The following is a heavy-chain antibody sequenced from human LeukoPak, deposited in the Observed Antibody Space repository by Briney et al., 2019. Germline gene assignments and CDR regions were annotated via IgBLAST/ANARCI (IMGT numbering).Heavy chain of an antibody. J-gene: IGHJ4*02. CDR2: IYHSGNT. CDR1: AYSISSGYY. Sequence: PSETLSLTCAVSAYSISSGYYWGWIRQPPGKGLEWIGSIYHSGNTYYNPSLKSRVTISVDTSKNQFSLKLSSVTAADTAVYYCARGSFYDSRGYAHFDYWGQGTLVTVSS. CDR3: ARGSFYDSRGYAHFDY. D-gene: IGHD3-22*01. V-gene: IGHV4-38-2*01.